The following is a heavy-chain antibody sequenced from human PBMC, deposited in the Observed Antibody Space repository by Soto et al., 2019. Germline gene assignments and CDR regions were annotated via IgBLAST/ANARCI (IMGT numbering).Heavy chain of an antibody. CDR2: IYYSGST. D-gene: IGHD1-26*01. CDR3: ARAFRSGSYYGFDY. Sequence: SETLSLTCTVAGGAISSYYGSWIPQPPGEGLEWIAYIYYSGSTNYNPSLKSRVTISVDTSKNQFSLKLSSVTAADTAVYYCARAFRSGSYYGFDYWGQGTLVTVSS. CDR1: GGAISSYY. V-gene: IGHV4-59*01. J-gene: IGHJ4*02.